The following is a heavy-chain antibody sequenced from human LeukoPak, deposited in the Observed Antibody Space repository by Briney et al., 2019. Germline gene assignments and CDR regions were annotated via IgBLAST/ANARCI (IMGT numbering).Heavy chain of an antibody. V-gene: IGHV4-30-4*01. CDR3: ARGSPYDPYYYDSSGSETPGGFDY. CDR1: GGSISSGDYY. D-gene: IGHD3-22*01. J-gene: IGHJ4*02. Sequence: SQTLSLTCTVSGGSISSGDYYWSWIRQPPGKGLEWIGYIYYSGSTYYNPSLKSRVTISVDTSKNQFSLKLSSVTAADTAVYYCARGSPYDPYYYDSSGSETPGGFDYWGQGTLVTVSS. CDR2: IYYSGST.